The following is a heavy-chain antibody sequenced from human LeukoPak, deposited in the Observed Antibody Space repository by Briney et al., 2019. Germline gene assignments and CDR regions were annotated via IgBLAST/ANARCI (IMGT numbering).Heavy chain of an antibody. CDR1: GGSISSYY. D-gene: IGHD6-13*01. CDR2: IYTSGST. Sequence: SETLSLTCTVSGGSISSYYWSWIRQPAGKGLEWIGRIYTSGSTNYNPSLKSRVTMSVDTSKNHLSLKLSSVTAADTAVYHCARARAAAAWFDYWGQGALVTVSS. V-gene: IGHV4-4*07. J-gene: IGHJ4*02. CDR3: ARARAAAAWFDY.